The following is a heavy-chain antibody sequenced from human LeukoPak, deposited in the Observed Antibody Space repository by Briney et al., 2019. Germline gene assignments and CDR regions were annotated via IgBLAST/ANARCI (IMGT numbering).Heavy chain of an antibody. CDR2: IYSGGSI. J-gene: IGHJ4*02. Sequence: GGSLRLSCAASGFTVSNTYMRWVRQAPGKGLEWVSVIYSGGSIYYAESVKGRFTIFRDNSKNTLYLQMNSLRAEDTAVYYCGREGDSYFHRAGYFEYWGQGTLVTGSS. D-gene: IGHD2-21*01. V-gene: IGHV3-53*01. CDR3: GREGDSYFHRAGYFEY. CDR1: GFTVSNTY.